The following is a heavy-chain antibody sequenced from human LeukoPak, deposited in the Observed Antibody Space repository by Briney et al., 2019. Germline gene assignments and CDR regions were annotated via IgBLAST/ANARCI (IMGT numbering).Heavy chain of an antibody. D-gene: IGHD4-23*01. V-gene: IGHV3-74*01. J-gene: IGHJ4*02. CDR1: GFTFSNYE. Sequence: GGSLRLSCAASGFTFSNYEFNWVRQAPGKGLVWVSRIKSDGSSSTYADSVKGRFTISRDNAKNSLYLQMNTLRAEDTAVYYCVRDLDLGGYSSFEYWGQGTLVTVSS. CDR2: IKSDGSSS. CDR3: VRDLDLGGYSSFEY.